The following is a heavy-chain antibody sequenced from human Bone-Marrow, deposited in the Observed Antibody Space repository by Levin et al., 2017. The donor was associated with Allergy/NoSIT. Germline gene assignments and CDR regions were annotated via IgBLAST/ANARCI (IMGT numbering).Heavy chain of an antibody. CDR2: IKSKTDGGTT. Sequence: PWASVKVSCAASGFTFSNAWMSWVRQAPGKGLEWVGRIKSKTDGGTTDYAAPVKGRFTISRDDSKNTLYLQMNSLKTEDTAVYYCTTDSPRSRDSRFDYWGQGTLVTVSS. J-gene: IGHJ4*02. V-gene: IGHV3-15*01. CDR1: GFTFSNAW. CDR3: TTDSPRSRDSRFDY. D-gene: IGHD5-24*01.